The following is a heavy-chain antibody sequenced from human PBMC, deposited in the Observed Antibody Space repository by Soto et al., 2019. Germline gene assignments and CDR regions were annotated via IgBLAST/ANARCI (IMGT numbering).Heavy chain of an antibody. J-gene: IGHJ5*02. Sequence: QVQLQESGPGLVKPSQTLSLTCTVSGGSISSGAYYWSWIRQHPGKGLEWIGYIYHSATTYYNPSLKSRVTISVDTSKNQFSLKLTSVTAADTAVYNCARVRGNQLLGWFDPWGQGTLVTVSS. CDR3: ARVRGNQLLGWFDP. V-gene: IGHV4-31*03. CDR2: IYHSATT. CDR1: GGSISSGAYY. D-gene: IGHD2-2*01.